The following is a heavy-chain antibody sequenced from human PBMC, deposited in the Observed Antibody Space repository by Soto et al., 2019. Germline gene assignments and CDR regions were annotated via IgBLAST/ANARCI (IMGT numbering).Heavy chain of an antibody. V-gene: IGHV3-15*01. Sequence: PGGSLRLSCAASGFTFSNAWMSWVRQAPGKGLEWVGCIKSKTDGGTTDYAAPVKGRFTISRDDSKNTLYLQMNSLKTEDTAVYYCTTDLLRITIFGVVILWGQGTLVTVSS. CDR3: TTDLLRITIFGVVIL. CDR2: IKSKTDGGTT. CDR1: GFTFSNAW. D-gene: IGHD3-3*01. J-gene: IGHJ4*02.